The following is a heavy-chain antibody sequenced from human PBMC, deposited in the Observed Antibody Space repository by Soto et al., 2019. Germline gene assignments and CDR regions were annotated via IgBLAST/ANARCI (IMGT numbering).Heavy chain of an antibody. V-gene: IGHV1-69*12. CDR2: IIPIFGTA. Sequence: QVQLVQSGAEVKKPGSSVKVSCKASGGTFSSYSISWVRQAPGQGLEWMGGIIPIFGTANYAQKFQGRVTITADESTSTAYMELSSLRSEDTAVYYCARVGITMVRGVMSGLFDYWGQGTLVTVSS. CDR3: ARVGITMVRGVMSGLFDY. CDR1: GGTFSSYS. D-gene: IGHD3-10*01. J-gene: IGHJ4*02.